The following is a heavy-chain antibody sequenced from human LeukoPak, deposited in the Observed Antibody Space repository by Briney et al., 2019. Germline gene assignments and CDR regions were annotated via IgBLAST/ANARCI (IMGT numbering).Heavy chain of an antibody. CDR2: IYYSGST. Sequence: SETLSLTCTVSGGSTSSSSYYWGWIRQPPGKGLEWIGSIYYSGSTYYNPSLKSRVTISVDTSKNQFSLKLSSVTAADTAVYYCAESDLGATLFTGFDYWGQGTLVTVSS. CDR1: GGSTSSSSYY. V-gene: IGHV4-39*01. D-gene: IGHD1-26*01. CDR3: AESDLGATLFTGFDY. J-gene: IGHJ4*02.